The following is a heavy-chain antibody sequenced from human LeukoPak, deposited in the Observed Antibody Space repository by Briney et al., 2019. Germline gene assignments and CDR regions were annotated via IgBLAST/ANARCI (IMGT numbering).Heavy chain of an antibody. Sequence: GGSLRLSCAASGFTVSSNYMTWVRQAPGKGLEWVSVIYSGGNTYYADSVKGRFTISRDNSKNTVYLQMSSLRAEDTAVYYCARDPYYYDSSGHDAFDIWGQGTMVTVSS. D-gene: IGHD3-22*01. CDR3: ARDPYYYDSSGHDAFDI. CDR1: GFTVSSNY. CDR2: IYSGGNT. J-gene: IGHJ3*02. V-gene: IGHV3-66*01.